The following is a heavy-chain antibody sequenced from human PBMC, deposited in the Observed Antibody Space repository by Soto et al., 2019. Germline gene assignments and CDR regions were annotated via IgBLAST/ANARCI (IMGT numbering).Heavy chain of an antibody. CDR3: ARGERSRYCSGGSCHLGFDY. V-gene: IGHV4-4*02. J-gene: IGHJ4*02. Sequence: PSETLSLTCAVFSGSISSSNWWSWVRQPPGKGLEWIGEIYHSGSTNYNPSLKSRVTISVDKSKNQFSLKLSSVTAADTAVYYCARGERSRYCSGGSCHLGFDYWGQGTLVTVSS. CDR1: SGSISSSNW. CDR2: IYHSGST. D-gene: IGHD2-15*01.